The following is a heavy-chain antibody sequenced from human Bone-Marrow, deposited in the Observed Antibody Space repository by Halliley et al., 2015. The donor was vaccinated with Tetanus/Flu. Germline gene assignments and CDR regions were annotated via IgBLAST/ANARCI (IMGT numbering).Heavy chain of an antibody. Sequence: QLVQSGAEVKKPGASVKVSCKVSGYTLTELSMHWVRQAPGKGLEWMGGFDPEDGETIYAQKFQGRVTMTEDASTDTAYMELSSLGSENTAVYYWAIAGARTDALDTWGQGTMFPASS. J-gene: IGHJ3*02. V-gene: IGHV1-24*01. CDR3: AIAGARTDALDT. CDR1: GYTLTELS. D-gene: IGHD4-17*01. CDR2: FDPEDGET.